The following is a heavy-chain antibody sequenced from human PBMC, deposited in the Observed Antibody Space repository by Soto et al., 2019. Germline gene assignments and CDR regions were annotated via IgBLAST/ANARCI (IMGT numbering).Heavy chain of an antibody. V-gene: IGHV3-48*01. CDR1: GFTFSTSG. D-gene: IGHD3-16*01. J-gene: IGHJ4*02. Sequence: GGSLRLSCAASGFTFSTSGMNWVRQAPGKGLEWVSYISSGSSIIYYADSVKGRFTISRDNAKNSLYLQMNSLRAEDTAVYYCARDFGAYGGFDHWGRGTLVTVSS. CDR2: ISSGSSII. CDR3: ARDFGAYGGFDH.